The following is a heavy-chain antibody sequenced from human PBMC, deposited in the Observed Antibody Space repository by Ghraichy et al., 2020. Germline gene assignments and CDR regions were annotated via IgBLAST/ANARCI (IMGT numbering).Heavy chain of an antibody. CDR1: GFGLSSHW. J-gene: IGHJ4*02. Sequence: GGSLRLSCTASGFGLSSHWMHWVRQGPGKGLLWVSRINFDGSSTDYADSVKGRFTISRDNAKNTRYLQMNSLRVEDTAVYYCVRGTISGVVRFDYWGQGTLVTVSS. CDR3: VRGTISGVVRFDY. V-gene: IGHV3-74*01. CDR2: INFDGSST. D-gene: IGHD3-3*01.